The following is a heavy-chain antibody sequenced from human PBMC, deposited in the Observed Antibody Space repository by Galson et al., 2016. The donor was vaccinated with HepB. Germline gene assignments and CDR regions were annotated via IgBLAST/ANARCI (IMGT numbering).Heavy chain of an antibody. D-gene: IGHD3-16*01. CDR1: GFTLSSYW. Sequence: SLRLSCAGSGFTLSSYWMTWVRQASGRGLEYVANIRADGNLQHYADSVKGRFTISRDNAQNSLFLQMNGLRAEDTAVYYCTIGAWLDYWGHGALVTVSS. CDR2: IRADGNLQ. J-gene: IGHJ4*01. CDR3: TIGAWLDY. V-gene: IGHV3-7*03.